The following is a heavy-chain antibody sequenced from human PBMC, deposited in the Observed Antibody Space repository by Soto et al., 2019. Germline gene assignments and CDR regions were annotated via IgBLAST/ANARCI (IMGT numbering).Heavy chain of an antibody. CDR3: ARAFGAAQIDYYYYYGMDV. CDR1: GFTFSSYS. D-gene: IGHD3-10*01. Sequence: NPVGSLRLSCAASGFTFSSYSMNWVRQAPGKGLEWVSSISSSSSYIYYADSVKGRFTISRDNAKNSLYLQMNSLRAEDTAVYYCARAFGAAQIDYYYYYGMDVWGQGTTVTRLL. J-gene: IGHJ6*02. CDR2: ISSSSSYI. V-gene: IGHV3-21*01.